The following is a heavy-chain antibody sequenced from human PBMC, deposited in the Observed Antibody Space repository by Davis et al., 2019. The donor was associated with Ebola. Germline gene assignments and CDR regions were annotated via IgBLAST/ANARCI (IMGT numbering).Heavy chain of an antibody. V-gene: IGHV3-23*01. CDR1: GFTFSSYA. Sequence: PGGSLRLSCAASGFTFSSYAMSWVRQAPGKGLEWVSAISGSGGSTYYADSVKGRFTISRDNSKNTLYLQMNSLRAEDTAVYYCAKVGYSNTQPHYYYYYYMDVWGKGTTVTVSS. CDR3: AKVGYSNTQPHYYYYYYMDV. J-gene: IGHJ6*03. CDR2: ISGSGGST. D-gene: IGHD4-11*01.